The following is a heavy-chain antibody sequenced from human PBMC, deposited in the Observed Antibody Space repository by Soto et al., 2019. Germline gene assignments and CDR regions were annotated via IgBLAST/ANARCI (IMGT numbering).Heavy chain of an antibody. V-gene: IGHV1-18*04. CDR1: GYTFTGYY. D-gene: IGHD2-2*01. Sequence: NRGASVKVSCKASGYTFTGYYMHWVRQAPGQGLEWMGWISAYNGNTNYAQKLQGRVTMTTDTSTSTAYMELRSLRSDDTAVYYCARVNGSSTSCYLGWGQGTLVTVSS. CDR3: ARVNGSSTSCYLG. J-gene: IGHJ4*02. CDR2: ISAYNGNT.